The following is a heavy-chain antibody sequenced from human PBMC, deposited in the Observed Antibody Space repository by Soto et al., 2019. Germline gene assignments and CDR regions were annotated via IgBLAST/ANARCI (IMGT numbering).Heavy chain of an antibody. D-gene: IGHD3-10*01. Sequence: SETLSLTCAVSGYSISSGYYWGWIRQPPGKGLEWIGSIYHSGSTYYNPSLKSRVTISVDTSKNQFSLKLSSVTAADTAVYYCARVEYYYGSGNNWFDPWGQGTLVTVSS. CDR2: IYHSGST. CDR3: ARVEYYYGSGNNWFDP. V-gene: IGHV4-38-2*01. J-gene: IGHJ5*02. CDR1: GYSISSGYY.